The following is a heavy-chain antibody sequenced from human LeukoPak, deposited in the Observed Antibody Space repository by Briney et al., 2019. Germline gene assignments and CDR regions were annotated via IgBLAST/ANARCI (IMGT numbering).Heavy chain of an antibody. CDR1: GFSFSTYA. CDR3: AKDRGSGWPQFDY. D-gene: IGHD6-19*01. V-gene: IGHV3-23*01. CDR2: ISARAGSA. J-gene: IGHJ4*02. Sequence: GGSLRLSCAASGFSFSTYAMSWVRQAPGKGLEWVSAISARAGSAYYADSVKGRFTISRDNSKNTLYLQMSSLRAEDTAVYYCAKDRGSGWPQFDYWGQGTLVTVSS.